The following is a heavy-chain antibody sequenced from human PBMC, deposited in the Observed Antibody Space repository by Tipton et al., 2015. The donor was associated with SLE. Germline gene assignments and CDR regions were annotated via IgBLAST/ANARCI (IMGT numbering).Heavy chain of an antibody. D-gene: IGHD2-15*01. J-gene: IGHJ4*02. CDR2: IYSGGGT. Sequence: SLRLSCAVSGFSVSTNYMSWVRQTPGKGLEWVSVIYSGGGTYHAESVKGRFTISGDNSKNTVYLQMNSLRVEDTAVYYCASLRRYCSGGSCYFDLWGQGAAVAVSS. CDR3: ASLRRYCSGGSCYFDL. V-gene: IGHV3-53*05. CDR1: GFSVSTNY.